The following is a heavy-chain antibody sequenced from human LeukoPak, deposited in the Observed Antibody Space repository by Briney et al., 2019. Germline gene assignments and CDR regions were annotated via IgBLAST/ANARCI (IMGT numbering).Heavy chain of an antibody. CDR1: GFIFRNYA. Sequence: GGSLRLSCAGSGFIFRNYAMSWVRQAPGMGLEWVSAISGSGVGTNYADSVKGRFTISRDNSKNTLYLQMNSLRSEDTAVYYCAKNGRDDHDKYFFDFWGQGTLVTVSS. CDR2: ISGSGVGT. V-gene: IGHV3-23*01. J-gene: IGHJ4*02. D-gene: IGHD3-9*01. CDR3: AKNGRDDHDKYFFDF.